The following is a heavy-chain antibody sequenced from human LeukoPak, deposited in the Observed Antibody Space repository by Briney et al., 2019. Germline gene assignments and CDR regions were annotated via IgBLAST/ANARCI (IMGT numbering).Heavy chain of an antibody. Sequence: ASVKVSCKASGYTFTGYYMHWVRQAPGQGLEWMGWINPSSGGTHYAQKFQGRVTLTTDTPIRTGYMELNRLTSDDTAVYYCARIAQDWGQGTLVTVSS. CDR3: ARIAQD. CDR2: INPSSGGT. V-gene: IGHV1-2*02. J-gene: IGHJ4*02. CDR1: GYTFTGYY.